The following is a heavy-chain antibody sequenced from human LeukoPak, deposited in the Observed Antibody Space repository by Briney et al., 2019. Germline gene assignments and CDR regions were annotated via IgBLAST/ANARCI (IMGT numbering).Heavy chain of an antibody. V-gene: IGHV1-18*01. CDR2: ISAYNGNT. J-gene: IGHJ5*02. Sequence: ASVKVSCKASGYTFTSYGISWVQQAPGQGLEWMGWISAYNGNTNYAQKLQGRVTMTTDTSTSTAYMELRSLRSDDTAVYYCARVYGDPRRHTGNWFDPWGQGALVTVSS. CDR1: GYTFTSYG. D-gene: IGHD4-17*01. CDR3: ARVYGDPRRHTGNWFDP.